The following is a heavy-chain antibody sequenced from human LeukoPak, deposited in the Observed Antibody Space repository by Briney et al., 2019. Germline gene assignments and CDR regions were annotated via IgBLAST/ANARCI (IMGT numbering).Heavy chain of an antibody. D-gene: IGHD3-16*01. J-gene: IGHJ4*02. V-gene: IGHV3-21*01. CDR1: GFAFSTYT. Sequence: GGSLRLSCAASGFAFSTYTMNWVRQAPGKGREWISCINSASSDIYYADSVWGRFTISRDNAKNSLYLQMNSLRAEDTGVYYCARDRYPLGSYAPPFDYWGQGILVTVSS. CDR2: INSASSDI. CDR3: ARDRYPLGSYAPPFDY.